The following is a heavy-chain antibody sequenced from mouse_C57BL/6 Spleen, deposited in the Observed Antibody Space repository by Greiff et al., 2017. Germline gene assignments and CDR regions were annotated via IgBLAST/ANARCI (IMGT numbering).Heavy chain of an antibody. J-gene: IGHJ2*01. CDR3: ARSLGITTVPYYFDY. CDR1: GFNIKDYY. V-gene: IGHV14-2*01. CDR2: IDPEDGET. D-gene: IGHD1-1*01. Sequence: VQLQQSGAELVKPGASVKLSCTASGFNIKDYYMHWVKQRTEQGLEWIGRIDPEDGETKYAPKFQGKATITADTASNTAYLQLSSLTSEDTAVYYCARSLGITTVPYYFDYWGQGTTLTVSS.